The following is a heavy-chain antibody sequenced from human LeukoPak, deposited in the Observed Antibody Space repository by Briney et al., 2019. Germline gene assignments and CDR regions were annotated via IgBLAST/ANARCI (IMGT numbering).Heavy chain of an antibody. V-gene: IGHV3-30*03. D-gene: IGHD6-13*01. CDR2: VSYDGTNE. Sequence: GGSLRLSCAASGFSLSGYGMHWVRQAPGKGLEWVAVVSYDGTNEYYVDSVKGRFTISRDSSENALHLHMNSLRVEDTAVYYCARDPQLRSSYFDYWGQGVLVTVSP. CDR1: GFSLSGYG. J-gene: IGHJ4*02. CDR3: ARDPQLRSSYFDY.